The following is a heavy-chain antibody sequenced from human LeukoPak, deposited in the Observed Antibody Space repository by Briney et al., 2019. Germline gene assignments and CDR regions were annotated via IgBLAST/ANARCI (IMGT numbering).Heavy chain of an antibody. CDR3: ATGIQVVSSTKLFDN. J-gene: IGHJ4*02. V-gene: IGHV3-15*01. CDR2: IKSKTDDGTT. CDR1: GFSFSNAW. Sequence: GGSLRLSCAASGFSFSNAWMSWVRQAPGKGLEWVGRIKSKTDDGTTDYAAPVKGRFIISRDDSINTLYLQMNSLKTEDTAVYYCATGIQVVSSTKLFDNWGQGTLVTVS. D-gene: IGHD2-15*01.